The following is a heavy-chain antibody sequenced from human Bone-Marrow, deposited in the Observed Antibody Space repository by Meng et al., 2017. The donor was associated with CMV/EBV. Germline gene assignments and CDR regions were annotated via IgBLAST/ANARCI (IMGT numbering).Heavy chain of an antibody. CDR1: GYTFTSYG. D-gene: IGHD3-22*01. J-gene: IGHJ5*02. CDR3: AHDSSGYRGWFDP. CDR2: IIPILGIA. Sequence: SVKVSCKASGYTFTSYGISWVRQAPGQELEWMGRIIPILGIANYAQKFQGRVTITADKSTSTAYMELSSLRSEDTAVYYCAHDSSGYRGWFDPCGQGTLVTVSS. V-gene: IGHV1-69*04.